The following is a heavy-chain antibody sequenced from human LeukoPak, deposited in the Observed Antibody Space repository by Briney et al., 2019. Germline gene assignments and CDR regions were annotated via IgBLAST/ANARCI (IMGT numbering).Heavy chain of an antibody. CDR3: ARLCSGGSCYSDFDY. V-gene: IGHV5-51*01. CDR2: IYPGDSDT. Sequence: GESLKISCKGSGYSFTSYWIGWVRQMPGKGLEWMGIIYPGDSDTRYSPSFQGHVTISADKSISTAYLQWSSLKASDTAMYYCARLCSGGSCYSDFDYWGQGTLVTVSS. J-gene: IGHJ4*02. CDR1: GYSFTSYW. D-gene: IGHD2-15*01.